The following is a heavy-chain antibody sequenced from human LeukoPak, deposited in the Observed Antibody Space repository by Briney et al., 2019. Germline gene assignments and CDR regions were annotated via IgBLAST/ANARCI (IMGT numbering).Heavy chain of an antibody. CDR3: ARYSSDHDGRHFEF. CDR1: GGSIGGYF. D-gene: IGHD2-21*01. V-gene: IGHV4-59*01. J-gene: IGHJ4*02. Sequence: SETLSLTCTVSGGSIGGYFWSWLRQPPGMGLEWVGWIFYNGNTNYNSSLKSRLTMSVDASKNQFYLKLNSVTAADTAVYYCARYSSDHDGRHFEFWGQGILVTVSS. CDR2: IFYNGNT.